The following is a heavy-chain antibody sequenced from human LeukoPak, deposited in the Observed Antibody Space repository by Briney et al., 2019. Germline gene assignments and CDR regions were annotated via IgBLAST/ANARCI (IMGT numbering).Heavy chain of an antibody. CDR3: ASAWNWNSGFDP. J-gene: IGHJ5*02. D-gene: IGHD1-7*01. CDR1: GYTFTGYY. Sequence: ASVKISCKASGYTFTGYYMHWVRQAPGQGLEWMGWINPNSGGTNYAQKFQGRVTMTRDTSISTAYMELSRLRSDDTAVYYCASAWNWNSGFDPWGQGTLVTVSS. CDR2: INPNSGGT. V-gene: IGHV1-2*02.